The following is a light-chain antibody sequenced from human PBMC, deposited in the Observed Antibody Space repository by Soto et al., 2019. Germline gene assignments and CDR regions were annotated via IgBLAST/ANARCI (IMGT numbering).Light chain of an antibody. CDR3: QQYDNAPLT. CDR2: AAY. V-gene: IGKV1-27*01. CDR1: QYIGTY. Sequence: DIQMTQAPSSLSASVGDRVTITCRARQYIGTYLAWYQQKPGKVPKLLISAAYTLQSGVPPRFSGSGSGTDFTLTISSLQPEDAATYYCQQYDNAPLTFGGGTKVEIK. J-gene: IGKJ4*02.